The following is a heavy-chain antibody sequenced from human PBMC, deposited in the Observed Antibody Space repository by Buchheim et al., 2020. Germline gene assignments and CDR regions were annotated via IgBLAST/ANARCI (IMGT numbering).Heavy chain of an antibody. V-gene: IGHV3-30-3*01. D-gene: IGHD2-15*01. CDR2: ISYDGANK. CDR1: GFTFNNDA. Sequence: QVQVVESGGGVVQPGRSLRLSCTASGFTFNNDALHWVRQAPGKGLEWVALISYDGANKYYAESVKGRFTISRDHSKNTVSLSMDSLTTEDSAVYYCSRGGGLVLAYAMDVWGQGTT. CDR3: SRGGGLVLAYAMDV. J-gene: IGHJ6*02.